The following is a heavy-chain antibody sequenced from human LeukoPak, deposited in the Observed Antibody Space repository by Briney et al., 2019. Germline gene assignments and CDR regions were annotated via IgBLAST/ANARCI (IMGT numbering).Heavy chain of an antibody. J-gene: IGHJ5*02. CDR2: IYYSGST. V-gene: IGHV4-59*01. D-gene: IGHD2-15*01. CDR3: ARDGVGYCSGGSCETYNWFDP. Sequence: SETLSLTCTVSGGSISSYYWSWIRQPPGEGLEWIGYIYYSGSTNYNPSLKSRVTISVDTSKNQFSLKLSSVTAADTAVYYCARDGVGYCSGGSCETYNWFDPWGQGTLVTVSS. CDR1: GGSISSYY.